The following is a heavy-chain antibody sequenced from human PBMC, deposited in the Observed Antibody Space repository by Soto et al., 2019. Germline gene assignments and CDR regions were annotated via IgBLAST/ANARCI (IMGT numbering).Heavy chain of an antibody. CDR1: GFTFSSYA. CDR3: AKAQRDGGKVYDYYMDV. Sequence: GGSLRLSCAASGFTFSSYAMSWVRQAPGKGLEWVSGIVASGDNRDYADSVKGRFTISRDNSKNTLFLQMHSLRAEDMAVYYCAKAQRDGGKVYDYYMDVWGKGTTVTVSS. D-gene: IGHD2-15*01. J-gene: IGHJ6*03. CDR2: IVASGDNR. V-gene: IGHV3-23*01.